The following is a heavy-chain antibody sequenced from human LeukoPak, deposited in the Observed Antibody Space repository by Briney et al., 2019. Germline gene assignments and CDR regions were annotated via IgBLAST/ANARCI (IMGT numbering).Heavy chain of an antibody. V-gene: IGHV4-34*01. CDR1: DGSFSGYY. Sequence: SETLSLTCAVSDGSFSGYYWNWIRQPPGRGLEWIGEINYSGSTQYHPSLKSRVSMSVDKSKKQVSLKLSSVTVADTAVYYCAREGRGGHNFDYWGQGTLAIVSS. CDR3: AREGRGGHNFDY. J-gene: IGHJ4*02. CDR2: INYSGST. D-gene: IGHD2-15*01.